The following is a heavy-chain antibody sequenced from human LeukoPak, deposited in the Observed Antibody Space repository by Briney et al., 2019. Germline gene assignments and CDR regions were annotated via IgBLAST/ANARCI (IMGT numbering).Heavy chain of an antibody. CDR1: GFTFSSYW. CDR2: IKQDGSEK. CDR3: ARAGYYYDSSGQFDY. D-gene: IGHD3-22*01. V-gene: IGHV3-7*01. Sequence: PGGSLRLSCAASGFTFSSYWMSWVRQAPGKGLEWVASIKQDGSEKYYVDSVKGRFTISRDNAKNSLYLQMNSLRAEDTAVYYCARAGYYYDSSGQFDYWGQGTLVTVSS. J-gene: IGHJ4*02.